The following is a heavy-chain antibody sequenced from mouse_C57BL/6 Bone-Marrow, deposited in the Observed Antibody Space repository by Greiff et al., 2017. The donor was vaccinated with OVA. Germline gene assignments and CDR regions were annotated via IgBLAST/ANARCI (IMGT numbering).Heavy chain of an antibody. CDR3: AREGDYYAMDY. CDR2: INPYNGET. V-gene: IGHV1-20*01. J-gene: IGHJ4*01. CDR1: GYSFTGYF. Sequence: EVQLQQSGPELVKPGDSVKISCKASGYSFTGYFMNWVMQSLGKSLEWIGRINPYNGETYYNQKFKGKATLTVDKSSSTAHMELRSLTSEDSAVYYCAREGDYYAMDYWGQGTSVTVSS.